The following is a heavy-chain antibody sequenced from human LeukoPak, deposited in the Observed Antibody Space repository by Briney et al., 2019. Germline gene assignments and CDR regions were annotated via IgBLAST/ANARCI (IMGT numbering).Heavy chain of an antibody. D-gene: IGHD4-17*01. CDR3: ARAYGDLYFVY. Sequence: KPSETLSLTCTVSGGSIITYYRSWIRQPAGKGLEWIGRIYSSGRTNYHPSLESRVTMSVDTSKNQFSLNLTSVTAADTAVYYCARAYGDLYFVYWGQGILVTVSS. V-gene: IGHV4-4*07. CDR1: GGSIITYY. J-gene: IGHJ4*02. CDR2: IYSSGRT.